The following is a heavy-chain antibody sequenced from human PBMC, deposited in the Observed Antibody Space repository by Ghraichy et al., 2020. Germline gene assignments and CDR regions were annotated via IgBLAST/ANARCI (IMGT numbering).Heavy chain of an antibody. Sequence: SETLSLTCTVSGGSVSSGSYYWSWIRQPPGKGLEWIGYIYYSGSTNYNPSLKSRVTISVDTSKNQFSLKLSSLTAADTAVYYCARGGLWFGELTLTTFYYYYYGMDVWGQGTTVTVSS. CDR3: ARGGLWFGELTLTTFYYYYYGMDV. D-gene: IGHD3-10*01. V-gene: IGHV4-61*01. CDR2: IYYSGST. CDR1: GGSVSSGSYY. J-gene: IGHJ6*02.